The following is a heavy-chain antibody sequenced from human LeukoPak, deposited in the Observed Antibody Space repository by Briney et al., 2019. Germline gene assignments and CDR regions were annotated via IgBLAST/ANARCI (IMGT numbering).Heavy chain of an antibody. CDR1: GGSISSYY. J-gene: IGHJ6*02. CDR2: IYTSGST. D-gene: IGHD3-9*01. Sequence: SETLSLTCTVSGGSISSYYWSWIRQPAGKGLEWIGRIYTSGSTNYNPSLKSRVTISVDTSKNQFSLKLSSVTAADTAVYYCARRMDYDILTYYYYYGMDVWGQGTTVTVSS. V-gene: IGHV4-4*07. CDR3: ARRMDYDILTYYYYYGMDV.